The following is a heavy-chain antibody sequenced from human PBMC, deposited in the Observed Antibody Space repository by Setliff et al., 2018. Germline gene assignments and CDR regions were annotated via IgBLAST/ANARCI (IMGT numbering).Heavy chain of an antibody. V-gene: IGHV4-38-2*01. CDR1: GYSISSGYY. D-gene: IGHD5-18*01. Sequence: SETLSLTCAVSGYSISSGYYWGWIRQPPGKGLEWIVSIYHSGSTYYNPSLKSRVTIAVDTSKNQFSLKLSSVTAADTAVYYCAGGGQATAMVTTGAFDIWGQGTMVTVSS. CDR2: IYHSGST. CDR3: AGGGQATAMVTTGAFDI. J-gene: IGHJ3*02.